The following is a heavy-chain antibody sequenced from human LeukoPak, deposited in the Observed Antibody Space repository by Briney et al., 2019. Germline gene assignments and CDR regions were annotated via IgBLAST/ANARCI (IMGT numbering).Heavy chain of an antibody. CDR2: ISGSGGST. D-gene: IGHD3-10*01. CDR3: AKEGVGTLDFVMVRGVIINPNFDY. J-gene: IGHJ4*02. V-gene: IGHV3-23*01. Sequence: GGSLRLSCAASGFTFSSYAMSWVRQAPGKGLEWVSAISGSGGSTYYADSVKGRFTISRDNSKNTLYLQMNSLRAEDTAVYYCAKEGVGTLDFVMVRGVIINPNFDYWGQGTLVTVSS. CDR1: GFTFSSYA.